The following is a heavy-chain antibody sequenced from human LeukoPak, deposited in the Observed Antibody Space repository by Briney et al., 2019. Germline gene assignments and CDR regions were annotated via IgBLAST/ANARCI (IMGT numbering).Heavy chain of an antibody. CDR2: INAKSGAT. Sequence: ASVKLSCTASGYTVTGYYMHWVRQAPGQGLKWRRWINAKSGATDYAQRFQARVTMTSDTTISTAYMKLSRLRSDDTAVYYGARKTLAVAATLDYWGQGTLVTVSS. V-gene: IGHV1-2*02. CDR3: ARKTLAVAATLDY. J-gene: IGHJ4*02. D-gene: IGHD2-15*01. CDR1: GYTVTGYY.